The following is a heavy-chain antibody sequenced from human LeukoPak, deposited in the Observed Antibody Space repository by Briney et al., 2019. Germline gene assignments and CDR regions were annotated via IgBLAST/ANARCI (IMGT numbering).Heavy chain of an antibody. J-gene: IGHJ3*01. D-gene: IGHD3-16*01. CDR2: IIQDGSER. Sequence: GGSLRLSCAASGFPFSSFWMTWVRQAPGKGLEWVANIIQDGSERYYVGSVKGRFTISRDNAKNSLYLQKNSLRAEDTAVYYCAREGASTISHAFDVWGQGTMVTVSS. CDR1: GFPFSSFW. V-gene: IGHV3-7*01. CDR3: AREGASTISHAFDV.